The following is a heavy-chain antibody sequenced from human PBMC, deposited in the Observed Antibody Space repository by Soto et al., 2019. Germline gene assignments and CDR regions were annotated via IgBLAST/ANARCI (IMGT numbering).Heavy chain of an antibody. J-gene: IGHJ5*01. D-gene: IGHD3-9*01. CDR3: ANQGFHLVDCFQS. V-gene: IGHV4-39*01. Sequence: QVQLQESGPGLVKPSETLSLTCSVSGGSVTSGRDYWGWIRQTPGKGLEWIGSIYYIGSTYLNPVLTSRFPMSVDMSKNPFSLRLTSVIAADPAVYYCANQGFHLVDCFQSGGLGTVVTVSS. CDR1: GGSVTSGRDY. CDR2: IYYIGST.